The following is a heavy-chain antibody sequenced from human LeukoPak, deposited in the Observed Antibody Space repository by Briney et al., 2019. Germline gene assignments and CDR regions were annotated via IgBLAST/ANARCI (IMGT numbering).Heavy chain of an antibody. CDR1: GYTFTSYS. CDR2: ISAYKGNT. Sequence: VASVKVSCTASGYTFTSYSITWVRQDPGQGLEWMGWISAYKGNTNYAQKLHGSVTMTTATSTSTAYMELRSLRSDDTAVYYCAGDLSPHGSSSWYGMMGYWGQGTLVTVSS. CDR3: AGDLSPHGSSSWYGMMGY. V-gene: IGHV1-18*01. D-gene: IGHD6-13*01. J-gene: IGHJ4*02.